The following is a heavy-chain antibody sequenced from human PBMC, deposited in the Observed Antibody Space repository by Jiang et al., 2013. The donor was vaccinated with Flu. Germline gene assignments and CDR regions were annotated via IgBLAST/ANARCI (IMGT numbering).Heavy chain of an antibody. Sequence: GSGLVKPSETLSLTCTVSGGSISSGAHYWGWIRQPPGKGLEWIGTIYNSGSTSYIPSVKSRVTISVDTSKNQFSLKLNSVTAADTAEYYCVRHQFGTMLADLGQGTLVTVSS. J-gene: IGHJ4*02. CDR3: VRHQFGTMLAD. CDR2: IYNSGST. CDR1: GGSISSGAHY. D-gene: IGHD3-16*01. V-gene: IGHV4-39*01.